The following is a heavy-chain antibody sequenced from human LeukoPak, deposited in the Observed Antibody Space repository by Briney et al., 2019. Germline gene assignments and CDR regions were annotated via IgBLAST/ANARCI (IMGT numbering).Heavy chain of an antibody. CDR3: ARDEQGLGKKIPSSMDY. V-gene: IGHV3-30-3*01. Sequence: PGRSLRLSCAASGFTFSSYAMHWVRQAPGKGLEWVAVISYDGSNKYYADSVKGRFTISRDNSKNTLYLQMNSLRAEDTAVYYCARDEQGLGKKIPSSMDYWGQGTLVTVSS. CDR1: GFTFSSYA. D-gene: IGHD1/OR15-1a*01. CDR2: ISYDGSNK. J-gene: IGHJ4*02.